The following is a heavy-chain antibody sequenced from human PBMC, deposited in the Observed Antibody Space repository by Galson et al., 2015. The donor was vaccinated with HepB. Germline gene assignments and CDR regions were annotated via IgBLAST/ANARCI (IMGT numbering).Heavy chain of an antibody. CDR2: IWYDGSKK. Sequence: SLRLSCAASGFTFSGYGMHWVRQAPGKGLEWVAVIWYDGSKKYYVDSVKGRFTISRDNSKNTLYLQVNSLRDEDTGMYYCARFSGSNSGGHFDYWGQGTLVTVSS. CDR3: ARFSGSNSGGHFDY. V-gene: IGHV3-33*01. D-gene: IGHD4-23*01. J-gene: IGHJ4*02. CDR1: GFTFSGYG.